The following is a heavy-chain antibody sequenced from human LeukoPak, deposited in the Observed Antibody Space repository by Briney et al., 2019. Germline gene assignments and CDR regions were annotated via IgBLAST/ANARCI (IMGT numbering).Heavy chain of an antibody. Sequence: GGSLRLSCAASGFTVSSNYMSWVRQAPGKGLEWVSVIYSSGTTYYADSVKGRFTISRDNSRNTLYLQMNSLIAEDTAVYYCAKGGGIHVSFDFWGQGTLVTVSS. J-gene: IGHJ4*02. CDR3: AKGGGIHVSFDF. D-gene: IGHD3-10*01. V-gene: IGHV3-66*01. CDR1: GFTVSSNY. CDR2: IYSSGTT.